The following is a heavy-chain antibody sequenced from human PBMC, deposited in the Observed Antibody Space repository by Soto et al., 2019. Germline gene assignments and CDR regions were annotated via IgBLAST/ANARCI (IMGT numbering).Heavy chain of an antibody. CDR1: AFSFSNYY. CDR2: ISNSDSTT. D-gene: IGHD2-2*01. Sequence: PGRSLRLSCAASAFSFSNYYMSWIRQAPGKGLEWVSYISNSDSTTHYADSVRGRFTISRDNAKTSLYLQMNSLRAEDTAVYYCARDGTNTPPDLAVPAARYRPPYYYYGMDVWGQGTTVTVSS. V-gene: IGHV3-11*01. J-gene: IGHJ6*02. CDR3: ARDGTNTPPDLAVPAARYRPPYYYYGMDV.